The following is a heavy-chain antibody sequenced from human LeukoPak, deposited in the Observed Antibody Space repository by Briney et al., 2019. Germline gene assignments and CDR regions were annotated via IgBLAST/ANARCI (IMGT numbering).Heavy chain of an antibody. V-gene: IGHV3-30*04. CDR3: ARVATYYYYGMDV. J-gene: IGHJ6*02. CDR2: ISYDGSNK. CDR1: GFTFSSYA. Sequence: PGGSLRLSCAASGFTFSSYAMHWVRQASGKGLEWVAVISYDGSNKYYADSVKGRFTISRDNSKNTLYLQMNSLRAEDTAVYYCARVATYYYYGMDVWGQGTTVTVSS.